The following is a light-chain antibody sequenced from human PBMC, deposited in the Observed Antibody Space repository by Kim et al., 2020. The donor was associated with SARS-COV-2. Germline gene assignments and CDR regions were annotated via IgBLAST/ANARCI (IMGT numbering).Light chain of an antibody. Sequence: PGERSTLSCRASQSVTSRYLAWYQHKPGQAPRLLMFGASNRATGIPDRFSGSGTGTDFTLTISRLEPEDFAVYYCQQYGSSPLYTFGQGTKLEI. V-gene: IGKV3-20*01. CDR3: QQYGSSPLYT. CDR2: GAS. J-gene: IGKJ2*01. CDR1: QSVTSRY.